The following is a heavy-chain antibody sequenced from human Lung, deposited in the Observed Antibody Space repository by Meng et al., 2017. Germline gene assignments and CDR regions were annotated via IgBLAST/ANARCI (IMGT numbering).Heavy chain of an antibody. Sequence: ASVKVSCKASGYTFTDYYIHWVRQAPGQGLEWMGVLNPSIGTTIYALQFQGRVTMTRDTSTTTVYMELRRLTSDDTAIYYCARRHRALGDALDIWGQGTAVTVSS. V-gene: IGHV1-46*01. D-gene: IGHD1-14*01. CDR1: GYTFTDYY. CDR2: LNPSIGTT. J-gene: IGHJ3*02. CDR3: ARRHRALGDALDI.